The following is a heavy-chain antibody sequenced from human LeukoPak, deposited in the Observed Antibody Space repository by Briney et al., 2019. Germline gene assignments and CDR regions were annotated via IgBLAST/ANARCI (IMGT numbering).Heavy chain of an antibody. D-gene: IGHD4-23*01. J-gene: IGHJ3*02. CDR1: GSTFSSYG. CDR2: ISYDGSNK. V-gene: IGHV3-30*18. Sequence: GGSLRLSCAASGSTFSSYGMHWVRQAPGKGLEWVAVISYDGSNKYYADSVKGRFTISRDNSKNTLYLQMNSLRAEDTAVYYCAKDQSRWRGGDAFDIWGQGTMVTVSS. CDR3: AKDQSRWRGGDAFDI.